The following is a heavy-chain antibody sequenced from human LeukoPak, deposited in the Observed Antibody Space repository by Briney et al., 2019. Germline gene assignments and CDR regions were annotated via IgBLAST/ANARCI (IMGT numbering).Heavy chain of an antibody. D-gene: IGHD3-22*01. J-gene: IGHJ4*02. CDR2: IGSYAGDT. Sequence: RASVKVSCKATSYVSWVRQAPGQGLEWMGWIGSYAGDTYYAQKFQGRVTVTTDTSSSTAYMELRSLRSDDTAVYYCARDFWNFDDSRGYYRDFDYWGQGTLVTVSS. CDR1: TSY. CDR3: ARDFWNFDDSRGYYRDFDY. V-gene: IGHV1-18*01.